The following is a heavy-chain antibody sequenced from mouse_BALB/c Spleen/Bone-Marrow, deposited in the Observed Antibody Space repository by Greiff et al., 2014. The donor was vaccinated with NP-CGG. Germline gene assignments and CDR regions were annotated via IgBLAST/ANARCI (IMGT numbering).Heavy chain of an antibody. J-gene: IGHJ2*01. V-gene: IGHV1-7*01. D-gene: IGHD1-1*01. Sequence: QVQLQQSGAELAKPGASVKMSCKASGYTFTNYWMRWVKQRPGQGLEWIGYINPSTGYSEYKQKFKDKATLTANKAYSTACMQLSRQTSEDSAVNCCASTAVVDYWGQGTTLTVSS. CDR1: GYTFTNYW. CDR3: ASTAVVDY. CDR2: INPSTGYS.